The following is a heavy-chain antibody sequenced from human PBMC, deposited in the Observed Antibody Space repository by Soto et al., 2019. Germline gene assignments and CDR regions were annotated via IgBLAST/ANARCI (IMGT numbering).Heavy chain of an antibody. CDR1: GFIFKNYA. D-gene: IGHD6-6*01. J-gene: IGHJ4*02. V-gene: IGHV3-30*04. CDR2: ITRDGYNK. CDR3: TKSSGGSSSVGMDY. Sequence: QVQLVESGGGVVQPGRSLRLSCAVSGFIFKNYALNWVRQAPGKGLEWVASITRDGYNKYYADSVKGRFTSSRDNSKNTLSLQMTDLRVEDSSVYYCTKSSGGSSSVGMDYWGTGTLVTVSS.